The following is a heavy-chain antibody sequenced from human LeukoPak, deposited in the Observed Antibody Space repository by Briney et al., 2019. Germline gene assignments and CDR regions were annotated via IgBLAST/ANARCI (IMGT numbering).Heavy chain of an antibody. Sequence: ASVKVSCKASGYTFTGYYMHWVRQAPGQGLEWMGGINPNSGGTNYAQKFQGRVTMTRDMSTSTVYMDLSSLRSEDTAVYDCARDPFLAKDPPTYYYYMDVWGKGTTVTVSS. J-gene: IGHJ6*03. V-gene: IGHV1-2*02. CDR1: GYTFTGYY. D-gene: IGHD2-15*01. CDR3: ARDPFLAKDPPTYYYYMDV. CDR2: INPNSGGT.